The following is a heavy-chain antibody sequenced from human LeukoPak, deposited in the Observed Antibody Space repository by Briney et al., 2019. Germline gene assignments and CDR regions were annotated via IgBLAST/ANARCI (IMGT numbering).Heavy chain of an antibody. CDR2: ISSSGTTI. CDR1: GLTFSDYY. D-gene: IGHD6-13*01. V-gene: IGHV3-11*01. J-gene: IGHJ4*02. CDR3: ARDSPPPGYDY. Sequence: GGSQRLPCAASGLTFSDYYMSWLRQARGKGLEWVSYISSSGTTIYYADSVKGRFTISRDNAKNSLYLQMNSLRAEDTAVYYCARDSPPPGYDYWGQGTLVTVSS.